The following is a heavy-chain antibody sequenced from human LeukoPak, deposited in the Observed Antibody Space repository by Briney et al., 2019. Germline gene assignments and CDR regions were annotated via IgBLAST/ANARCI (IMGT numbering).Heavy chain of an antibody. CDR2: ITPIFGTA. Sequence: ASVKVSCKASGGTFSSYAISWVRQAPGQGLEWMGGITPIFGTANYAQKFQGRVTITTDESTSTAYMELSSLRSEDTAVYYCARGPRGYYDSSGYYFDYWGQGTLVTVSS. V-gene: IGHV1-69*05. J-gene: IGHJ4*02. D-gene: IGHD3-22*01. CDR3: ARGPRGYYDSSGYYFDY. CDR1: GGTFSSYA.